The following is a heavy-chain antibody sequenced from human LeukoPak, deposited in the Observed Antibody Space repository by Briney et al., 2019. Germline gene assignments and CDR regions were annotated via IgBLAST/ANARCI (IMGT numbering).Heavy chain of an antibody. CDR2: IYSGGST. J-gene: IGHJ4*02. V-gene: IGHV3-66*01. CDR3: ARGPPYYDFWSGYLSLDY. D-gene: IGHD3-3*01. CDR1: GFTVSSNY. Sequence: PGGSLRLSCAASGFTVSSNYMSWVRQAPGKGLEWVSVIYSGGSTYYADSVKGRFTISRDNSKNTLYLQMNSLRAEDTAVYHCARGPPYYDFWSGYLSLDYWGQGTLVTVSS.